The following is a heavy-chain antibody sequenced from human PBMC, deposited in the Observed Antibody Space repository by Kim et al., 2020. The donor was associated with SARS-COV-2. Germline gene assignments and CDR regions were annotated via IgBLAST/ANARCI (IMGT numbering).Heavy chain of an antibody. CDR2: IYYSGST. V-gene: IGHV4-59*01. Sequence: SETLSLTCTVSGVSISSYYWSWIRQPPGKGLEWIGYIYYSGSTNYNPSLKSRVTISVDTSKNQFSLKLRSVTAADTAVYYFARGKRLTTVTDFDYWGQGT. D-gene: IGHD4-17*01. CDR1: GVSISSYY. CDR3: ARGKRLTTVTDFDY. J-gene: IGHJ4*02.